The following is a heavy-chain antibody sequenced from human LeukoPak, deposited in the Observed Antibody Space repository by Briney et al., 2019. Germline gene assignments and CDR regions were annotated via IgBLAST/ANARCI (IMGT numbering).Heavy chain of an antibody. J-gene: IGHJ4*02. V-gene: IGHV3-20*04. Sequence: PGGSPRLSCAASGFTFDDYGMSWVRQAPGKGLEWVSGINWNGGSTGYADSVKGRFTISRDNAKNSLYLQMNSLRAEDTALYYCARAVPAAMGWYFDYWGQGTLVIVSS. D-gene: IGHD2-2*01. CDR1: GFTFDDYG. CDR3: ARAVPAAMGWYFDY. CDR2: INWNGGST.